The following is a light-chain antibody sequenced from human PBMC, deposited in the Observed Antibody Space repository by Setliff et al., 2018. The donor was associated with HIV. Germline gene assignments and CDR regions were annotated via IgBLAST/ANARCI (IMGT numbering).Light chain of an antibody. CDR3: CSYAGNFLHV. CDR1: GSDVGFFNY. Sequence: QSALTQPRSVSGSRGQSVTISCTGTGSDVGFFNYVSWYQQHPGKAPKLMIYEVNKRPSGVPDRFSGSKSGNTASLTISGLQAEDETDYYCCSYAGNFLHVFGTGTKVTVL. J-gene: IGLJ1*01. V-gene: IGLV2-11*01. CDR2: EVN.